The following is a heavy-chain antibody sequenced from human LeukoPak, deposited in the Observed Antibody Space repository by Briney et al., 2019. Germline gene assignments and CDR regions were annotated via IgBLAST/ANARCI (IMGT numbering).Heavy chain of an antibody. CDR3: AGGVFAVATKRFVPLGY. J-gene: IGHJ4*02. CDR1: GYTFTGCY. Sequence: GASVTVSRKASGYTFTGCYMHWVRQPHAQGIEWMGWIYPHNGGTNYAQPFLGRVTMTREKPISKPYMELIRLSSDATAADYCAGGVFAVATKRFVPLGYWGQGTLVTVSS. CDR2: IYPHNGGT. D-gene: IGHD4-23*01. V-gene: IGHV1-2*02.